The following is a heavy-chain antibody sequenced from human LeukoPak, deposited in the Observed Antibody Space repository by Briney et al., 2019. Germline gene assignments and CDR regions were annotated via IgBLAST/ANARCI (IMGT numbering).Heavy chain of an antibody. CDR3: ARADPGGSYWPYYMDV. D-gene: IGHD1-26*01. CDR2: IYHSGST. CDR1: GVSISSGGYY. V-gene: IGHV4-30-2*01. Sequence: SQTLSLTCTVSGVSISSGGYYWSWIRQPPGKGLERIGYIYHSGSTYYNPSLKSRVTISVDRSKNQFSLKLSSVTAADTAVYYCARADPGGSYWPYYMDVWGKGTTVTVSS. J-gene: IGHJ6*03.